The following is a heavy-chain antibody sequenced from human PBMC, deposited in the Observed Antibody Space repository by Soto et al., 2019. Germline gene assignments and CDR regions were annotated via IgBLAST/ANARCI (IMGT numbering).Heavy chain of an antibody. V-gene: IGHV3-30*18. J-gene: IGHJ4*02. Sequence: GGSLRLSCAASGFTFSSYGMHWVRQAPGKGLEWVAVISYDGSNKYYADSVKGRFTISRDNSKNTLYLQMNSLRAEDTAVYYCAKDLKRDVLDYWGQGTLVTVSS. CDR2: ISYDGSNK. CDR1: GFTFSSYG. CDR3: AKDLKRDVLDY.